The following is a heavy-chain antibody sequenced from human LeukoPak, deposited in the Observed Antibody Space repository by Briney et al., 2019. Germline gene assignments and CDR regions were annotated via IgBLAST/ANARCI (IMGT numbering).Heavy chain of an antibody. J-gene: IGHJ4*02. CDR3: ARGRIAVAGTKNYFDY. Sequence: PSETLSLTCTVSGGSISNYYWGWVRQPPGKGLEWVGDIYYSGSTNYNPSLKSRVTISVDTSKNQFSLKLSSVTAADTAVYYCARGRIAVAGTKNYFDYWGQGTLVTVSS. CDR1: GGSISNYY. V-gene: IGHV4-59*01. CDR2: IYYSGST. D-gene: IGHD6-19*01.